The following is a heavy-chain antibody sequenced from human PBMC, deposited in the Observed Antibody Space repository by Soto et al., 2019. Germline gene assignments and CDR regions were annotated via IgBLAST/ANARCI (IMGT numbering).Heavy chain of an antibody. V-gene: IGHV3-74*01. CDR2: INTDGSST. D-gene: IGHD3-3*02. CDR3: AKRGVDIFGLSY. CDR1: GFTFSSFW. Sequence: EVQLVESGGGLVQLAGPLRLSCAVSGFTFSSFWMHWVRQAPGAGLVWVSRINTDGSSTSYQDSVKGRFTIYRYNAKNTLDLQRTSQRVGDTAMYYCAKRGVDIFGLSYCGQGTLVTVSS. J-gene: IGHJ4*02.